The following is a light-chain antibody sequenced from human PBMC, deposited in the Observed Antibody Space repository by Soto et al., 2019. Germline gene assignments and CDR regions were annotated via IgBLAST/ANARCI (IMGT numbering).Light chain of an antibody. J-gene: IGLJ2*01. V-gene: IGLV2-14*01. CDR2: DVS. Sequence: QSALTQPASVSGSPRQSITISCTGTSSDVGGYNYVSWYQQHPGRAPKLIIYDVSSRPSGVSNRFSGSKSGNTASLTISGLQAEDEADYYCTSYTRSTYITFGGGTKLTVL. CDR1: SSDVGGYNY. CDR3: TSYTRSTYIT.